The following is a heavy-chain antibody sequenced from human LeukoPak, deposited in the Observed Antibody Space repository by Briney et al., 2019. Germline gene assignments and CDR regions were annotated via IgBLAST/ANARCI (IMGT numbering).Heavy chain of an antibody. D-gene: IGHD2/OR15-2a*01. CDR3: AREVYCSHTTCYYFDY. CDR1: GFTFSSYS. Sequence: GGSLRLSCASSGFTFSSYSMNWVRQAPGKGLEWVSSISDSSRYIFYADSVKGRFTISRDNAKNSLYLQMNSLRAEDTAVYYCAREVYCSHTTCYYFDYWGMGTLVTVSS. V-gene: IGHV3-21*01. CDR2: ISDSSRYI. J-gene: IGHJ4*02.